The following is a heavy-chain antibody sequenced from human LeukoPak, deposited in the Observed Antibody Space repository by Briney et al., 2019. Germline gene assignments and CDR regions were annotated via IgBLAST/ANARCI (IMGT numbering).Heavy chain of an antibody. CDR2: IKQDGSEI. Sequence: GGSLRLSCAASAFTSSSYWMNWVRQAPGKVLEWVANIKQDGSEIYYADSVKGRFTISRDNAKKSLYLQMNSLRAEDTAVYYCARGGYSSSWHFDYWGQGTLVTVSS. D-gene: IGHD6-13*01. J-gene: IGHJ4*02. CDR1: AFTSSSYW. CDR3: ARGGYSSSWHFDY. V-gene: IGHV3-7*01.